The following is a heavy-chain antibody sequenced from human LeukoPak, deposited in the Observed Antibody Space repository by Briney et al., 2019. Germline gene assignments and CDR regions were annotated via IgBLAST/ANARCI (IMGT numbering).Heavy chain of an antibody. CDR2: IYSGGST. V-gene: IGHV3-53*01. Sequence: GGSLRLSCAASGFTVSSNYMSWVRQAPGKGLEWVSVIYSGGSTYYADSVKGRFTISRDNSKNTLHLQMNSLRAEDTAVYYCARARGTGGYYFDYWGQGTLVTVSS. CDR3: ARARGTGGYYFDY. D-gene: IGHD4-23*01. CDR1: GFTVSSNY. J-gene: IGHJ4*02.